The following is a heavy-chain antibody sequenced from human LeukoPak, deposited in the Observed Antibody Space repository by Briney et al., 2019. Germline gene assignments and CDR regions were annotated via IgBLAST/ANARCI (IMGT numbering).Heavy chain of an antibody. CDR3: AGLHGYSYGYIGY. D-gene: IGHD5-18*01. J-gene: IGHJ4*02. V-gene: IGHV4-38-2*02. CDR1: GYSISSGFN. Sequence: PSETLSLTCTVSGYSISSGFNWGRIRPPPGEGLEWIGSIYHTGSTYYSLSLKSRVTISVDTSKNQLYLKLSSVTAADTAVYYCAGLHGYSYGYIGYWGQGTLVTVSS. CDR2: IYHTGST.